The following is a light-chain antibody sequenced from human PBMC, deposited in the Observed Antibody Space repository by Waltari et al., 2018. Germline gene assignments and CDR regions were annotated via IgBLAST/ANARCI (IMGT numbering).Light chain of an antibody. CDR1: TSDVGGYNY. Sequence: QSALTQPASVSGSPGQSITISCTGTTSDVGGYNYVSWYQQPSGKAPKLIIRAVSNRPSGVSNRFSGSKSGNTASLTISGLQAEDEADYYCSSYTSSNTLVVFGGGTKLTVL. J-gene: IGLJ2*01. CDR2: AVS. V-gene: IGLV2-14*01. CDR3: SSYTSSNTLVV.